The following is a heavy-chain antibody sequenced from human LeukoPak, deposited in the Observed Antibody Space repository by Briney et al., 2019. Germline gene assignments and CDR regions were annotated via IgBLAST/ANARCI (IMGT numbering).Heavy chain of an antibody. V-gene: IGHV1-69*05. CDR1: GGTFSSYA. J-gene: IGHJ6*03. CDR2: IIPIFGTA. Sequence: SVKVSCKASGGTFSSYAISWVRQAPGQGLEWMGGIIPIFGTANYAQKFQGRVTITTDESTSTAYMELSSLRSEDTAVYYCARALGARKFPVNYYYYYMDVWSKGTTVTVSS. D-gene: IGHD1-26*01. CDR3: ARALGARKFPVNYYYYYMDV.